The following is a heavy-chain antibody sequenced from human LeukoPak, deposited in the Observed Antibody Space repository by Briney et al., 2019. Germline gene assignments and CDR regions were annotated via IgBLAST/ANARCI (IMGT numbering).Heavy chain of an antibody. CDR1: GGSISSSSYY. CDR3: ARHDPIVVVPAATRGYSYGSFDY. Sequence: PSETLSLTCTVSGGSISSSSYYWGWIRQPPGKRLEWIGSIYYSGSTYYNPSLKSRVTISVDTSKNQFSLKLSSVTAADTAVYYCARHDPIVVVPAATRGYSYGSFDYWGQGTLVTVSS. V-gene: IGHV4-39*01. CDR2: IYYSGST. J-gene: IGHJ4*02. D-gene: IGHD2-2*01.